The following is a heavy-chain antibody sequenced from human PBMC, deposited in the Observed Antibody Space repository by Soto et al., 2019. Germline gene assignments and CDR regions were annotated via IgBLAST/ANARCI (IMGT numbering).Heavy chain of an antibody. CDR1: GGSISSSSYY. D-gene: IGHD3-3*01. CDR3: ARHESYYDFWSGYFAYNWFDP. CDR2: IYYSGST. V-gene: IGHV4-39*01. Sequence: SETLSLTCTVSGGSISSSSYYWGWIRQPPGKGLEWIGSIYYSGSTYYNPSLKSRVTISVDTSKNQFSLKLSSVTAADTAVYYCARHESYYDFWSGYFAYNWFDPWGQGTLVTVS. J-gene: IGHJ5*02.